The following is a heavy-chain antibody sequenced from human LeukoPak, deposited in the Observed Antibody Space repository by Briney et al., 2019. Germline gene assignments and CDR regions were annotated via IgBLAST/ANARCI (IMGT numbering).Heavy chain of an antibody. V-gene: IGHV1-69*01. D-gene: IGHD1-26*01. Sequence: SVKVSCKASGGTFSSYAISWVRQAPGQGLEWTGGIIPIFGTANYAQKFQGRVTITAGESTSTAYMELSSLRSEDTAVYYCARGGIEVGPLGFDYWGQGTLVTVSS. CDR2: IIPIFGTA. J-gene: IGHJ4*02. CDR3: ARGGIEVGPLGFDY. CDR1: GGTFSSYA.